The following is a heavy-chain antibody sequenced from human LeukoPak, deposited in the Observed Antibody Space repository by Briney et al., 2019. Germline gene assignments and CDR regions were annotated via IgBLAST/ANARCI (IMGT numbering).Heavy chain of an antibody. CDR2: IKHDESET. J-gene: IGHJ4*02. V-gene: IGHV3-7*01. D-gene: IGHD4-17*01. Sequence: GGSLRLSCAASGFAFSHYWMTWVRQAPGKGLEWVANIKHDESETYYVDSVKGRFTISKDNAKNSLYLQMNSLRAEDTAVYYCARAGGSTVSHSDYWGQGTLVTVSS. CDR3: ARAGGSTVSHSDY. CDR1: GFAFSHYW.